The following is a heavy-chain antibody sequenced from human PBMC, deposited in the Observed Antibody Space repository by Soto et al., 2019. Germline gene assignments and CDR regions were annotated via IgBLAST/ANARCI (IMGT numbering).Heavy chain of an antibody. J-gene: IGHJ4*02. CDR1: GGTFSSFA. V-gene: IGHV1-69*01. CDR3: ARDRDHTYDY. CDR2: IIPIFGTT. Sequence: QVQLVQSGAEVKKPGSSVKVSCKASGGTFSSFAISWVRQAPAQGLEWMGGIIPIFGTTNYAQKFQGRVTITADESTSTAYMEVTTLRSEDTAVYYCARDRDHTYDYWGQGTLVTVSS.